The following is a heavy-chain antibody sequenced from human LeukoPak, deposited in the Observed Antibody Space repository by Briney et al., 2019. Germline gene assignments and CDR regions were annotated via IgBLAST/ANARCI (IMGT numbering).Heavy chain of an antibody. V-gene: IGHV4-34*01. CDR2: INHSGST. J-gene: IGHJ6*02. CDR3: ARGGSHNPNYYYGMDV. Sequence: GSLRLSCAASGFTFSSYWMSWVRQPPGKGLEWIGEINHSGSTNYNPSLKSRVTISVDTSKNQFSLKLSSVTAADTAVYYCARGGSHNPNYYYGMDVWGQGTTVTVSS. D-gene: IGHD1-1*01. CDR1: GFTFSSYW.